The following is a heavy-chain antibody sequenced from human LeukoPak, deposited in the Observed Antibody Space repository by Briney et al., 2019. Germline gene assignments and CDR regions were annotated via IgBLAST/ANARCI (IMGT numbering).Heavy chain of an antibody. D-gene: IGHD6-6*01. Sequence: SETLSLTCAVYGGSFSGYYWSWIRQPPGKGLEWIGEINHSGSTNYNPSLTSRVTISVDTYKNQFSLTLSSVTAADTAVYYCARLARRARLSPYYYYYGMDVWGQGTTVTVSS. J-gene: IGHJ6*02. CDR1: GGSFSGYY. CDR3: ARLARRARLSPYYYYYGMDV. V-gene: IGHV4-34*01. CDR2: INHSGST.